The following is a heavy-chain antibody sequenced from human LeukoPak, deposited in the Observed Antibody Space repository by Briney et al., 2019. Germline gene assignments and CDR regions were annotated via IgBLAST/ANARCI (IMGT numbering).Heavy chain of an antibody. CDR2: IYPGDSDT. Sequence: GESLKISCKGSGYSFTNYWIGWVGQMPGTGLEWMGIIYPGDSDTRYSPSFQGQVTISADKSISTAYLQWSSLKASDTAMYYCARCSGGSCYDFDYWGQGTLVTVSS. CDR1: GYSFTNYW. J-gene: IGHJ4*02. V-gene: IGHV5-51*01. D-gene: IGHD2-15*01. CDR3: ARCSGGSCYDFDY.